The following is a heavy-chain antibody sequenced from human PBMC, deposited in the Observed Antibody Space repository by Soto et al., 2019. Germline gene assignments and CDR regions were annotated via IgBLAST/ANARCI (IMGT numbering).Heavy chain of an antibody. J-gene: IGHJ6*02. CDR2: VWYDGSNK. CDR1: GFTFSSYG. CDR3: ARDIIAVAGTIRYYCMDV. V-gene: IGHV3-33*01. Sequence: GSQRLSCASSGFTFSSYGMHWVRQAPGKGLERVAVVWYDGSNKYYADSAKSRFTISRDNSKNTLYLQMNSLRAEDTAVYYCARDIIAVAGTIRYYCMDVCGQGTTVTVSS. D-gene: IGHD6-19*01.